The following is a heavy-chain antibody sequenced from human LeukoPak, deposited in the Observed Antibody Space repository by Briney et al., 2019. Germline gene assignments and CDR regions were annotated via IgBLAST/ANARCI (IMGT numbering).Heavy chain of an antibody. CDR2: ISAYNGNT. V-gene: IGHV1-18*01. J-gene: IGHJ3*02. D-gene: IGHD6-13*01. CDR3: ARGLSSSWYRGGAFDI. CDR1: GGTFSSYA. Sequence: REASVKVSCKASGGTFSSYAISWVRQAPGQGLEWMGWISAYNGNTNYAQKLQGRVTMTTDTSTSTAYMELRSLRSDDTAVYYCARGLSSSWYRGGAFDIWGQGTMVTVSS.